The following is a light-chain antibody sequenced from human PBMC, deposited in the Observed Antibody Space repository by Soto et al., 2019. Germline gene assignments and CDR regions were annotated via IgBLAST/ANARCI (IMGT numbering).Light chain of an antibody. CDR2: DDN. CDR1: NIGSES. CDR3: QVWDNNSDHPGYV. Sequence: SYVLTQPPSVSVAPGQTARIACGGSNIGSESVHWYQQKPGQAPVMVVYDDNDRPSGIPERFSGSNSGNTATLTISRVEAGDEADYYCQVWDNNSDHPGYVFGSGTKLTVL. J-gene: IGLJ1*01. V-gene: IGLV3-21*02.